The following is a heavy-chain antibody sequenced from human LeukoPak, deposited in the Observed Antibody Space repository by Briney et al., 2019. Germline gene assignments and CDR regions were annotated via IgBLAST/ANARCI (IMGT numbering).Heavy chain of an antibody. Sequence: PGGSLRLSCAASGFTFSSYGMHWVRQAPGKGLEWVAVIWYDGSNKYYADSVKGRFTISRDNSKNTLYLQMNSLRAEDTAVYYCARDNVAVAGTFDYWGQGTLDTVSS. CDR2: IWYDGSNK. CDR3: ARDNVAVAGTFDY. V-gene: IGHV3-33*01. CDR1: GFTFSSYG. D-gene: IGHD6-19*01. J-gene: IGHJ4*02.